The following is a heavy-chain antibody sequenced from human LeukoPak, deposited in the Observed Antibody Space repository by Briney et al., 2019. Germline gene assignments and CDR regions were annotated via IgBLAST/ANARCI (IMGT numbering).Heavy chain of an antibody. CDR1: GYTFTSYG. D-gene: IGHD3-22*01. J-gene: IGHJ4*02. Sequence: GASVKVSCKASGYTFTSYGISWVRQAPGQGLEWMGWISAYNGDTNYAQKLQGKVTMTTDTSTRTAYMELRSMRSDDTAVSYRASVGPAYDSCGYYFRWGQGALVTLSS. V-gene: IGHV1-18*01. CDR3: ASVGPAYDSCGYYFR. CDR2: ISAYNGDT.